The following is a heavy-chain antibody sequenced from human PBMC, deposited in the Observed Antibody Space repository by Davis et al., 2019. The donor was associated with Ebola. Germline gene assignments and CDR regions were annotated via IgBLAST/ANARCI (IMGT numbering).Heavy chain of an antibody. Sequence: PGGSLRLSCAVSGGSISSSNWWSWVRQPPGKGLEWIGEIYHSGSTNYNPSLKSRVTISVDTSKNQFSLKLSSVTAADTAVYYCASGKRLALGPLETAFDIWGQGTMVTVSS. D-gene: IGHD3-16*01. J-gene: IGHJ3*02. V-gene: IGHV4-4*02. CDR1: GGSISSSNW. CDR3: ASGKRLALGPLETAFDI. CDR2: IYHSGST.